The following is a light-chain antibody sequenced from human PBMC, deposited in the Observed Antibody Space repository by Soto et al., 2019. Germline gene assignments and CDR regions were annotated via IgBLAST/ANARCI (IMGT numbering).Light chain of an antibody. CDR3: GTWDTSLGAVV. CDR1: SSNIGNNY. Sequence: QSVLTQPPSVSAAPGQRVTISCSGSSSNIGNNYVSWYQQLPGTAPKFLIYDNNKRPSGIPDRFSGSKSGTSATLGITGLQTGDEADYYCGTWDTSLGAVVFGGGTQLTVL. CDR2: DNN. J-gene: IGLJ7*01. V-gene: IGLV1-51*01.